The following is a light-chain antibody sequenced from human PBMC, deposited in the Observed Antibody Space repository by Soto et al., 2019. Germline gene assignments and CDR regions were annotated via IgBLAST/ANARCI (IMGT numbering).Light chain of an antibody. CDR1: QSVSSSY. CDR3: QQYGSPLGLLT. V-gene: IGKV3-20*01. Sequence: EIVLTQSPGTLSLSPGERATLSCRASQSVSSSYLAWYQQKPGQAPRLLIYGASSRATGIPDRFSGSGSGTDFTLTISRLEPEDFAVYYCQQYGSPLGLLTVGGGTKVEIK. J-gene: IGKJ4*01. CDR2: GAS.